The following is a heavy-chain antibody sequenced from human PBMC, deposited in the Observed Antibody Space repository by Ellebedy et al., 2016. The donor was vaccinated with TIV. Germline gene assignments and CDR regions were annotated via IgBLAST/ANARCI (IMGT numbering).Heavy chain of an antibody. V-gene: IGHV1-46*04. J-gene: IGHJ6*02. CDR3: ARDSYGLDV. Sequence: ASVKVSCKASGYAFTGYFIHWVRQAPGQGLEWMGIINPSGGSTTYAKKLQGRVTMTRDTSTRTIYMELRNLRSEDTAVYYCARDSYGLDVWGQGTTVTVSS. CDR1: GYAFTGYF. CDR2: INPSGGST.